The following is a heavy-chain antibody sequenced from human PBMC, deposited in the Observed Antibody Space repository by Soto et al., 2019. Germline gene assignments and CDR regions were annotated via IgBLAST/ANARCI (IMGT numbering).Heavy chain of an antibody. J-gene: IGHJ4*02. Sequence: EVQLLESGGGLVQPGGSLRLSCAASGFTFSSYAMSWVRQAPGKGLEWVSGISGSGGSTYYADSVNGRFTIFRDNSKNTLYMQMNSLRAENTAVYYCAKPLYSSGWSKFDYWGQGTLVTVSS. CDR2: ISGSGGST. CDR1: GFTFSSYA. CDR3: AKPLYSSGWSKFDY. V-gene: IGHV3-23*01. D-gene: IGHD6-19*01.